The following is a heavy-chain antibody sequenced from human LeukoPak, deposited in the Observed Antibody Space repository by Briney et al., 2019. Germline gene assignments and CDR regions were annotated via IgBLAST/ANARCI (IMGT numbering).Heavy chain of an antibody. CDR2: INHSGST. Sequence: SETLSLTCTVSGGSISSYYWSWIRQPPGKGLEWIGEINHSGSTNYNPSLKSRVTISVDTSKNQFSLKLSSVTAADTAVYYCARDGAYDSSGYLYFQHWGQGTLVTVSS. V-gene: IGHV4-34*01. J-gene: IGHJ1*01. CDR3: ARDGAYDSSGYLYFQH. D-gene: IGHD3-22*01. CDR1: GGSISSYY.